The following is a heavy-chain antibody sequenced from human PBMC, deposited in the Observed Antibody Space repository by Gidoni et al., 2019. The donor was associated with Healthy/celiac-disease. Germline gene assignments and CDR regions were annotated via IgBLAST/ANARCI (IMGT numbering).Heavy chain of an antibody. D-gene: IGHD2-2*02. CDR1: GYTFTGYY. V-gene: IGHV1-2*04. J-gene: IGHJ5*02. CDR3: ARDPFEFVVVPAAIPPWRGNWFDP. CDR2: INPNSGGT. Sequence: QVQLVQSGAEVKKPGASVKVSCKASGYTFTGYYMHWVRQAPGQGLEWMGWINPNSGGTNYAQKFQGWVTMTRDTSISTAYMELSRLRSDDTAVYYCARDPFEFVVVPAAIPPWRGNWFDPWGQGTLVTVSS.